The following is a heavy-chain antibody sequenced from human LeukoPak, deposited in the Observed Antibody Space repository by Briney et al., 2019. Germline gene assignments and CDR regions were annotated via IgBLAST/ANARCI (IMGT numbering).Heavy chain of an antibody. CDR2: ISGSGGST. CDR3: AKGDGYCGGDCYPAPDAFDI. V-gene: IGHV3-23*01. J-gene: IGHJ3*02. CDR1: GFTFSSYA. D-gene: IGHD2-21*02. Sequence: GGSLRLSCAGSGFTFSSYAMSWVRQAPGKGLEWVTAISGSGGSTYYADSVKGRFTISISRDNSKNTLYLQMNSLRAEDTAVYYCAKGDGYCGGDCYPAPDAFDIWGQGTMVTVSS.